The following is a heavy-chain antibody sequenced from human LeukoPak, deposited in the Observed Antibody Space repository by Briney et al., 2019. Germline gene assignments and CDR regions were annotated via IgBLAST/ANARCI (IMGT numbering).Heavy chain of an antibody. V-gene: IGHV1-69*05. CDR2: IIPIFVTA. CDR1: GGTFSSYA. CDR3: ARDLNGVSGFGELGYYYYMDV. D-gene: IGHD3-10*01. Sequence: ASVKVSCKASGGTFSSYAISWVRQAPGQGLEWMGGIIPIFVTANYAQNFQGRVPITTDESTSTAYMELSSLISEDTAVYYCARDLNGVSGFGELGYYYYMDVWGKGTTVTVSS. J-gene: IGHJ6*03.